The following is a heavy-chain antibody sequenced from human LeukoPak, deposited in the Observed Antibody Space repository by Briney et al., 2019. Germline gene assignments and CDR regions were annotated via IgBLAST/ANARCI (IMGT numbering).Heavy chain of an antibody. Sequence: ASVKVSCKASGYTFTRYYIHWVRQAPGQGLEWMGIINPSGGSTTYAQKFQGRVAITTDESTSTAYMELSSLRSEDTAVYYCARGDIVVVPAADDYYYYYYMDVWGKGTTVTVSS. V-gene: IGHV1-46*01. D-gene: IGHD2-2*01. J-gene: IGHJ6*03. CDR3: ARGDIVVVPAADDYYYYYYMDV. CDR2: INPSGGST. CDR1: GYTFTRYY.